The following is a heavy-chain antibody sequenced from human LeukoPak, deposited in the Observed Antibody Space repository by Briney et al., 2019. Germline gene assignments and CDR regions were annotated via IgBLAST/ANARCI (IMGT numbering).Heavy chain of an antibody. V-gene: IGHV4-59*01. CDR2: IYYSGST. D-gene: IGHD3-16*02. CDR3: ARDNLMITFGGVIGGFDP. J-gene: IGHJ5*02. CDR1: GGSISSYY. Sequence: SETLSLTCTVSGGSISSYYWSCLRQPPGKGLEWIGYIYYSGSTNYNPSLKSRVTISVDTSKNQFSLKLSSVTAADTAVYYCARDNLMITFGGVIGGFDPWGQGTLVTVSS.